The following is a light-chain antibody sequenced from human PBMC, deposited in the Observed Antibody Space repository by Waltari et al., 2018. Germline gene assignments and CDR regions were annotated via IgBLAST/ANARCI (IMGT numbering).Light chain of an antibody. V-gene: IGKV1-33*01. Sequence: DIQMTQSPSSLSASVGDRVTITCQASQDINTYLNWYQQKPGKAPKLLIYDASNLETGVSSRFSGSGSGTDFTFTISSLQPEDVATYYCQLSSNLPVTFGQGTRLEIK. CDR2: DAS. J-gene: IGKJ5*01. CDR3: QLSSNLPVT. CDR1: QDINTY.